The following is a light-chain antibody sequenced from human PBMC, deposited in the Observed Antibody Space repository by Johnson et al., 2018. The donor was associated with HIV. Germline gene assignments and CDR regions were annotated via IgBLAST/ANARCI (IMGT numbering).Light chain of an antibody. V-gene: IGLV1-51*02. CDR3: STWDNSLKGV. CDR2: ENN. J-gene: IGLJ1*01. CDR1: SSNIGKNY. Sequence: QSVLTQPPSVSAAPGQKVTISCSGSSSNIGKNYVSWYQQLPGTAPKVLIYENNKRPSGIPDRFSGSKSGTSATLDITGLQTGDEADYYCSTWDNSLKGVFGTGTKVTVL.